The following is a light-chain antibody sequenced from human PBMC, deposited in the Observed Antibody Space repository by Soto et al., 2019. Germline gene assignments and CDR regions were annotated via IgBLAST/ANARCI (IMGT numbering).Light chain of an antibody. CDR1: SSDVGGYNY. V-gene: IGLV2-8*01. Sequence: QSVPTQPPSASGSPGQSATISCTGTSSDVGGYNYVSWYQQYPGKAPKLMIYEVSKRSSGGPDRCSCSKSGNTASLTVSGVQAEDEDDYYCSSYSGSSTWVFGGGTKLTVL. CDR3: SSYSGSSTWV. J-gene: IGLJ3*02. CDR2: EVS.